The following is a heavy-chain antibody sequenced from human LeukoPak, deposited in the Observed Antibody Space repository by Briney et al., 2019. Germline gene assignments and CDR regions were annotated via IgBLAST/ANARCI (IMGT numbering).Heavy chain of an antibody. CDR2: MNPNSGST. V-gene: IGHV1-8*01. CDR1: GYTFTSYD. CDR3: ARGSGYAGAFDI. J-gene: IGHJ3*02. D-gene: IGHD5-12*01. Sequence: ASVKVSCKASGYTFTSYDINWVRQATGQGLEWMGWMNPNSGSTGYAQKFQGRVTMTRNTSISTAYMELSSLRSEDTAVYYCARGSGYAGAFDIWGQGTMVTVSS.